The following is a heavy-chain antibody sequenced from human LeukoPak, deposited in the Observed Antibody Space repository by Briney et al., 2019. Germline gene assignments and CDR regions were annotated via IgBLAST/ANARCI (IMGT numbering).Heavy chain of an antibody. J-gene: IGHJ4*02. CDR2: ISYDGSNK. CDR1: GFTFSSYA. CDR3: ARVAGVRSGSSSWYGLSDY. D-gene: IGHD6-13*01. V-gene: IGHV3-30*04. Sequence: QTGGSLRLSCAASGFTFSSYAIHWVRQAPGKGLEWVAVISYDGSNKYYADSVKGRFTISRDNSENTLYLQMNSLRAEDTAVYYCARVAGVRSGSSSWYGLSDYWGQGTLVTVSS.